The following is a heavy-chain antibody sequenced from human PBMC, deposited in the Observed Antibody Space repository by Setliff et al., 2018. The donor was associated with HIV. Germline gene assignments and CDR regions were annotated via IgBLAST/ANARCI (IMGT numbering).Heavy chain of an antibody. Sequence: SETLSLTCTVSGGSISSGSYYWSWIRQPAGKGLEWIGHIYTSGGTNYNPSLKSRVTISVDTSKNQFSLKLSSVTAADTAVFYCARSGGNWYFNLWGRGTLVTVSS. V-gene: IGHV4-61*09. CDR1: GGSISSGSYY. D-gene: IGHD3-10*01. J-gene: IGHJ2*01. CDR3: ARSGGNWYFNL. CDR2: IYTSGGT.